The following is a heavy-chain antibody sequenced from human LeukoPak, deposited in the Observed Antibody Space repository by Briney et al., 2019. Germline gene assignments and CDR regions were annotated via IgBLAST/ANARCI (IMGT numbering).Heavy chain of an antibody. D-gene: IGHD2-2*01. V-gene: IGHV1-2*02. J-gene: IGHJ5*02. CDR3: ARMGLGYCSSTSCRNWFDP. Sequence: ASVKVSCKASGYTFTGYYMHWVRQAPGQGLEWMGWINPNSGGTNYAQKFQGRVTMTRDTSISTAYMELSRLRSDDTAVYYCARMGLGYCSSTSCRNWFDPWGQGTLVTVSS. CDR1: GYTFTGYY. CDR2: INPNSGGT.